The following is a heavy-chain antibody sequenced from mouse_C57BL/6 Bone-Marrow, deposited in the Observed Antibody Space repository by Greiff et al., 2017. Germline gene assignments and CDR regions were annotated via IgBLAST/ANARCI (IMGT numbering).Heavy chain of an antibody. CDR1: GYTFTDYY. CDR3: ARMRLITTVVEDY. CDR2: INPNNGGT. D-gene: IGHD1-1*01. Sequence: VQLQQSGPELVKPGASVKISCKASGYTFTDYYMNWVKQSHGKSLEWIGDINPNNGGTSYNQKFKGKATVTVDKSSSTAYMELRSLTSEDSAVYYCARMRLITTVVEDYGGQGTTLTVSS. V-gene: IGHV1-26*01. J-gene: IGHJ2*01.